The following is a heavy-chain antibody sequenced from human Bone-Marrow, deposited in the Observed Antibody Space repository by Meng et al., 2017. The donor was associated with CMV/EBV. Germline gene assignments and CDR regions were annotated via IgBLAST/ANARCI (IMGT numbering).Heavy chain of an antibody. CDR3: ARERDGGWFDY. Sequence: SETLSLTCTVSGGSISSYYWSWIRQPPGKGLEWIGYIYYSGSTNDNHSLKSRVTISVDMSKNQFSLKLSSVTAADPAVYYCARERDGGWFDYWGQGTLVTVSS. CDR1: GGSISSYY. CDR2: IYYSGST. V-gene: IGHV4-59*01. J-gene: IGHJ4*02. D-gene: IGHD6-19*01.